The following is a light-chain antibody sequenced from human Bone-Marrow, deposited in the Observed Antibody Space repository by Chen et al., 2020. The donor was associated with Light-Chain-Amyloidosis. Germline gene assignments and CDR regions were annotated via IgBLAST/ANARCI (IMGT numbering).Light chain of an antibody. V-gene: IGLV1-44*01. J-gene: IGLJ3*02. CDR2: RDS. CDR1: SSNIGSET. Sequence: QSALTQPPSASGAPGQRVTISCSGSSSNIGSETVNWYQLLPGTAPKLLIYRDSLRPPGVTARLAGSKSGTSASLAISGLQSGDEGDYYCSAWDDSLNSWVFGGGTRQTVL. CDR3: SAWDDSLNSWV.